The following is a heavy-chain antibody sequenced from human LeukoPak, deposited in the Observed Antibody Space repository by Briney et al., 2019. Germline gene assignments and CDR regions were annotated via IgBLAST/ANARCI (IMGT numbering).Heavy chain of an antibody. CDR3: ARSLADSSGYYSLGY. CDR1: GYTFTSYY. Sequence: ASVKVSCKASGYTFTSYYMHWVRQAPGQGLEWMGIINPSGGSTSYAQKFQGRVTMTRDTSASTVYMELSSLRSEDTAVYYCARSLADSSGYYSLGYWGQGTLVTVSS. D-gene: IGHD3-22*01. V-gene: IGHV1-46*01. J-gene: IGHJ4*02. CDR2: INPSGGST.